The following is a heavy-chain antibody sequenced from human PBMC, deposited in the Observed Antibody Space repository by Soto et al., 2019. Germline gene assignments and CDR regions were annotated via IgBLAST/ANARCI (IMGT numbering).Heavy chain of an antibody. V-gene: IGHV1-18*01. CDR2: ISAYNGNT. CDR1: GYTFTSYG. J-gene: IGHJ5*02. Sequence: QVQLVQSGAEVKKPGASVKVSCKASGYTFTSYGISWVRQAPGQGLEWMGWISAYNGNTNYAQKLQGRVTMTTDTSMSTAYMELRSLRSDDTAVYYCARHRLGYCSGGSCEFDWFDPWGQGTLVTVSS. D-gene: IGHD2-15*01. CDR3: ARHRLGYCSGGSCEFDWFDP.